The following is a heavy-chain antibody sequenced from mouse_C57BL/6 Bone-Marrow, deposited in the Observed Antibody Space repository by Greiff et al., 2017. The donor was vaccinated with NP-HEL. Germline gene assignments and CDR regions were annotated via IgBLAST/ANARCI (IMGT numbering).Heavy chain of an antibody. V-gene: IGHV5-6*01. D-gene: IGHD1-1*01. CDR3: ARQAYYYGSSYAMDY. CDR2: ISSGGSYT. Sequence: EVQGVESGGDLVKPGGSLKLSCAASGFTFSSYGMSWVRQTPDKRLEWVATISSGGSYTYYPDSVKGRFTISRDNAKNTLYLQMSSLKSEDTAMYYCARQAYYYGSSYAMDYWGQGTSVTVSS. CDR1: GFTFSSYG. J-gene: IGHJ4*01.